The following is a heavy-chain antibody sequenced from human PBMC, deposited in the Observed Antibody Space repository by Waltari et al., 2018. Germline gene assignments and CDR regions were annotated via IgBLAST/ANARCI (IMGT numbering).Heavy chain of an antibody. V-gene: IGHV3-74*01. CDR1: GFNFSTYF. Sequence: DVQVVESGGGLVRPGGSLRLSCIGSGFNFSTYFFHWVRQAPGEGPVWVARINNDGSIVNYADSVKGRFSISRDNAKSTVYLQMNNLRGEDTALYHCLNYDFDSWGQGTLVTVSS. CDR3: LNYDFDS. D-gene: IGHD1-7*01. CDR2: INNDGSIV. J-gene: IGHJ4*02.